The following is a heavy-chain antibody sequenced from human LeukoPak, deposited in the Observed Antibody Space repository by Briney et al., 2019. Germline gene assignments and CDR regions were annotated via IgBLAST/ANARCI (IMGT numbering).Heavy chain of an antibody. D-gene: IGHD5-18*01. V-gene: IGHV1-8*01. J-gene: IGHJ4*02. CDR3: ARVFTATGKSDY. Sequence: ASVKVSCKASGYTFTSYDINWVRQATGQGLEWMGWMNPNSGNTGYARKFQGRVTMTRNTSISTAYMELSSLRSEDTAVYYCARVFTATGKSDYWGQGTLVTVSS. CDR1: GYTFTSYD. CDR2: MNPNSGNT.